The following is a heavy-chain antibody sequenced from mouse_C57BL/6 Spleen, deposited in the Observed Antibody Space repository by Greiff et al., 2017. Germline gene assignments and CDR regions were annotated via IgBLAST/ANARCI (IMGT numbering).Heavy chain of an antibody. Sequence: QVQLQQPGAELVMPGASVKLSCKASGYTFTSYWMHWVKQRPGQGLEWIGEIDPSDSYTNYNQKFKGKSTLTVDKSSSTAYMQLSILTSEDSAVYYCARSYYGNYYFDYWGQGTTLTVSS. J-gene: IGHJ2*01. CDR1: GYTFTSYW. V-gene: IGHV1-69*01. D-gene: IGHD2-10*01. CDR2: IDPSDSYT. CDR3: ARSYYGNYYFDY.